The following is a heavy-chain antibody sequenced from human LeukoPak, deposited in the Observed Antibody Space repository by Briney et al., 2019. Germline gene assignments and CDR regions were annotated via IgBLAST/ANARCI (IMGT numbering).Heavy chain of an antibody. J-gene: IGHJ5*02. CDR1: GFTFSSYG. CDR3: AKAKGVGRVAATYFDP. D-gene: IGHD2-15*01. V-gene: IGHV3-30*02. CDR2: IRYDGSNK. Sequence: PGGSLRLSCAASGFTFSSYGMHWVRQAPGKGLEWVAFIRYDGSNKYYADSVKGRFTISRDNSKNTLYLQMNSLRAEDTAVYYCAKAKGVGRVAATYFDPWGQGTLVTVSS.